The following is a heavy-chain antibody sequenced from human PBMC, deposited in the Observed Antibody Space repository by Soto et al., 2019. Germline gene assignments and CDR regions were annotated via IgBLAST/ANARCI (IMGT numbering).Heavy chain of an antibody. V-gene: IGHV6-1*01. CDR2: TYYRSKWNS. CDR1: GDSVSSNSAA. J-gene: IGHJ4*02. CDR3: ARDEGGP. Sequence: QTLSLTCAISGDSVSSNSAAWSWIRQSPSRGLEWLGRTYYRSKWNSNYAVSVKGRVTINPDTSKNQFSLQLNSVTPEDTAVYYCARDEGGPWGQGTLVTVSS.